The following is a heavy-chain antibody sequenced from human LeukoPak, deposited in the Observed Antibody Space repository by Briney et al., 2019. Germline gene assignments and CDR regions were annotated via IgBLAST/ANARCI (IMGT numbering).Heavy chain of an antibody. V-gene: IGHV3-11*04. D-gene: IGHD6-13*01. CDR1: GFTFSDSY. CDR3: ARVSSSQTWGFGF. CDR2: ISSGGSTI. Sequence: PGGSLRLSCAASGFTFSDSYMSWIRQAPGKGLGWVSYISSGGSTIYYADFVKGRFTISRDNAKSSLYLQMNSLRAEDTAVYYCARVSSSQTWGFGFWGQGTLVTVSS. J-gene: IGHJ4*02.